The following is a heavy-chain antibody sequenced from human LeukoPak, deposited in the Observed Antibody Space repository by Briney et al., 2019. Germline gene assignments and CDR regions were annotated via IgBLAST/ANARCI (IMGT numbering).Heavy chain of an antibody. V-gene: IGHV4-34*01. CDR3: ARTSNYYDSSGYFPGDLDY. CDR1: GGSFSGYY. D-gene: IGHD3-22*01. CDR2: INHSGST. Sequence: SETLSLTCAVYGGSFSGYYWSRIRQPPGKGLEWIGEINHSGSTNYNPSLKSRVTISVDTSKNQFSLKLSSVTAADTAVYYCARTSNYYDSSGYFPGDLDYWGQGTLVTVSS. J-gene: IGHJ4*02.